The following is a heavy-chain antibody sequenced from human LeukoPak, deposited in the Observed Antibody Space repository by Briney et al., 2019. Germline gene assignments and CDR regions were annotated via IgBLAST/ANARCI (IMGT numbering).Heavy chain of an antibody. CDR2: ISGSGGST. CDR1: GFTFSSYA. CDR3: AKPQLRYYYDSSGYPYYFDY. J-gene: IGHJ4*02. V-gene: IGHV3-23*01. D-gene: IGHD3-22*01. Sequence: GGSLTLSCAASGFTFSSYAMSWVRQAPGKGLEWVSAISGSGGSTYYADSVKGRFTISRDNSKNTLYLQMNSLRAEDTAVYYCAKPQLRYYYDSSGYPYYFDYWGQGTLVTVSS.